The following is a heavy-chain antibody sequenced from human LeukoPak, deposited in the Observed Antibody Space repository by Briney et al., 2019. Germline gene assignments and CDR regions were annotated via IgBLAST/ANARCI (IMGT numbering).Heavy chain of an antibody. CDR1: GFTFSDYY. CDR2: ISSSGSTI. Sequence: PGGSLRLSCAASGFTFSDYYMSWIRQAPGKGLEWVSYISSSGSTIYYADSVKGRFTICRDNAKNSLYLQMNSLRAEDTAVYYCARDLRSSSWYSDFDYWGQGTLVTVSS. CDR3: ARDLRSSSWYSDFDY. V-gene: IGHV3-11*04. D-gene: IGHD6-13*01. J-gene: IGHJ4*02.